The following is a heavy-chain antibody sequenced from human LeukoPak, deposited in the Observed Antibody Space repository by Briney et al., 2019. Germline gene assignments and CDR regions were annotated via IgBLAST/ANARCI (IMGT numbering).Heavy chain of an antibody. D-gene: IGHD3-10*01. J-gene: IGHJ5*02. CDR1: GFNFSAYN. CDR2: IGSGSTYM. V-gene: IGHV3-21*01. Sequence: GGSLRLSCAASGFNFSAYNMDWVRQAAGKGLEWVSSIGSGSTYMYYADSVKGRFTISRDNAKNSLFLQMDSLRAEDTAVYYCARTPVLGVPKGFDPWGQGTLVSVSS. CDR3: ARTPVLGVPKGFDP.